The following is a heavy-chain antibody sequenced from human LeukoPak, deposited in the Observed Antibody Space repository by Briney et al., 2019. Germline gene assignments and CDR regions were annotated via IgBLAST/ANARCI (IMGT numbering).Heavy chain of an antibody. CDR3: ARHYYGSGSYYKGAFDI. CDR1: GFTFSSYA. D-gene: IGHD3-10*01. Sequence: GGSLRLSCAASGFTFSSYAMNWVRQAPGKGLEWVSAISSSGGNTYYTDSVKGRFTISRDNSKNTLYLQMNTLRAEDTAVYYCARHYYGSGSYYKGAFDIWGQGTMVTVSS. V-gene: IGHV3-23*01. CDR2: ISSSGGNT. J-gene: IGHJ3*02.